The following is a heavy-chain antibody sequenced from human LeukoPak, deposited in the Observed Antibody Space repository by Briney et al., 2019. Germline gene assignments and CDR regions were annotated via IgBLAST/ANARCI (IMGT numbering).Heavy chain of an antibody. CDR1: GGSISSYY. J-gene: IGHJ6*02. D-gene: IGHD3-3*01. CDR3: ARDSDFWSHRGYYGMDV. V-gene: IGHV4-59*01. Sequence: SETLFLTCTVSGGSISSYYWSWIRQPPGKGLEWIGYIYYSGSTNFNPSLKSRVTISVDTSKNQFSLKLSSVTAADTAVYYCARDSDFWSHRGYYGMDVWGQGTTVTVSS. CDR2: IYYSGST.